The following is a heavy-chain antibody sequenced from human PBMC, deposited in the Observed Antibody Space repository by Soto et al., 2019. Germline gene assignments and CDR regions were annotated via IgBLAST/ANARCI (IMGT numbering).Heavy chain of an antibody. D-gene: IGHD2-2*03. CDR2: IYYSGST. J-gene: IGHJ4*02. CDR3: ASSVGYCSSTSCYREGYFDY. Sequence: PSETLSLTCTVSGGSISSYYWSWIRQPPGKGLEWIGYIYYSGSTNYNPSLKSRVTISVDTSKNQFSLKLSSVTAADTAVYYCASSVGYCSSTSCYREGYFDYWGQGTLVTAPQ. CDR1: GGSISSYY. V-gene: IGHV4-59*01.